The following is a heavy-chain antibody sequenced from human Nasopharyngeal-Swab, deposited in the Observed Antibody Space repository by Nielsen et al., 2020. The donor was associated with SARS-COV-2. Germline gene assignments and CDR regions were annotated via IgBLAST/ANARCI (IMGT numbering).Heavy chain of an antibody. Sequence: WGSLRLSCAASGFTFSSYAMSWVRQAPGKGLEWVSAISGSGGSTYYADSVKGRFTISRDNSKNTQYLQMNSLRAEDTAVYYCAKEEVSTTGTRDYYYYYMDVWGKGTTVTVSS. CDR1: GFTFSSYA. V-gene: IGHV3-23*01. D-gene: IGHD1-1*01. CDR2: ISGSGGST. J-gene: IGHJ6*03. CDR3: AKEEVSTTGTRDYYYYYMDV.